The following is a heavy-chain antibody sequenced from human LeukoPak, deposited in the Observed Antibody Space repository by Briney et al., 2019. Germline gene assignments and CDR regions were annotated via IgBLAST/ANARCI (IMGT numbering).Heavy chain of an antibody. V-gene: IGHV1-69*05. Sequence: SVKVSCKASGGTFSSYAISWVRQAPGQGLEWMGGIVPIFGTANYAQKFQGRVTITTDESTSTAYMELSSPRSEDTAVYYCAACYDSSGYIHYWGQGTLVTVSS. CDR2: IVPIFGTA. CDR3: AACYDSSGYIHY. CDR1: GGTFSSYA. D-gene: IGHD3-22*01. J-gene: IGHJ4*02.